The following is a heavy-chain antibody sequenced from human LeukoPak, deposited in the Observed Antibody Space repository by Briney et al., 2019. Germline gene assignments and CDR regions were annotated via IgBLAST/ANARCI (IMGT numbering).Heavy chain of an antibody. V-gene: IGHV4-34*01. CDR2: INHSGST. CDR3: ARVKQQLETRAFDY. D-gene: IGHD6-13*01. CDR1: GGSFSGYY. J-gene: IGHJ4*02. Sequence: PSETLSLTCAVYGGSFSGYYWSWIRQPPGKGLEWIGEINHSGSTYYNPSLKSRVTISVDTSKNQVSLKLSSVTAADTAVYYCARVKQQLETRAFDYWGQGTLVTVSS.